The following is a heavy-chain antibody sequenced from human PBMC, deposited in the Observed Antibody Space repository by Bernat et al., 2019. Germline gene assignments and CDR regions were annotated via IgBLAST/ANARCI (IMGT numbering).Heavy chain of an antibody. V-gene: IGHV4-31*03. CDR2: IYYSGST. D-gene: IGHD3-10*01. CDR1: GGSISSGGYY. Sequence: QVQLQESGPGLVKPSQTLSLTCTVSGGSISSGGYYWSWIRQHPGKGLEWIGYIYYSGSTYYNPSLKSRVTISVDTSKNQFSLKLSSVAAADAAVYYCAGDSTMVRGGDYGMDVWGQGTTVTVSS. CDR3: AGDSTMVRGGDYGMDV. J-gene: IGHJ6*02.